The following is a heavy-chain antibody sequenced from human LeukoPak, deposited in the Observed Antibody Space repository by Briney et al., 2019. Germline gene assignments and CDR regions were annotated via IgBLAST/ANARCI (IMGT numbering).Heavy chain of an antibody. CDR1: GYTFTGYY. CDR3: ATKEMATINYYYYYMDV. Sequence: ASVKVSCKASGYTFTGYYMHWVRQAPGQGPEWMGWINPNSGGTNYAQKFQGRVTMTRDTSISTAYMELSRLRSDDTAVYYCATKEMATINYYYYYMDVWGKGTTVTVSS. V-gene: IGHV1-2*02. CDR2: INPNSGGT. D-gene: IGHD5-24*01. J-gene: IGHJ6*03.